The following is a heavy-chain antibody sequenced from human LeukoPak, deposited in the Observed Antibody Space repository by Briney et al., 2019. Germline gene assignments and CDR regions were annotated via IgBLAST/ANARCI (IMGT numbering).Heavy chain of an antibody. Sequence: PGGSLRLSCAASGFTFSSYSMNRVRQAPGKGLEWVSSISSSSSYIYYADSVKGRFTISRDNAKNSLYLQMNSLRAEDTAVYYCARVRYSSSSYYYYMDVWGKGTTVTVSS. CDR2: ISSSSSYI. J-gene: IGHJ6*03. V-gene: IGHV3-21*01. CDR3: ARVRYSSSSYYYYMDV. CDR1: GFTFSSYS. D-gene: IGHD6-6*01.